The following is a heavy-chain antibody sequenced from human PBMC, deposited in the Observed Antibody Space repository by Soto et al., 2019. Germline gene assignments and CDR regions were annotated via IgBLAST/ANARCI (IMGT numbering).Heavy chain of an antibody. J-gene: IGHJ3*02. D-gene: IGHD2-21*01. CDR2: IYHSGST. V-gene: IGHV4-30-2*05. Sequence: PSETLSLTCAVSGISISSGGYSWSWIRQPPGKGLEWIGYIYHSGSTYYNTSLKSRVTISVDTSKNQFSLKLSSVTAADTTENLWPSPPTVDHDAFDIGGQGKMAT. CDR1: GISISSGGYS. CDR3: PSPPTVDHDAFDI.